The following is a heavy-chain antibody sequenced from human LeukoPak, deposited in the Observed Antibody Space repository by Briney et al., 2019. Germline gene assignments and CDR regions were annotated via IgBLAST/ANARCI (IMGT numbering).Heavy chain of an antibody. J-gene: IGHJ5*02. CDR1: GYTFTSYG. V-gene: IGHV1-18*01. CDR2: ISAYNGDT. Sequence: GASVKVSCKASGYTFTSYGIRWVRQAPGQGLEWMGWISAYNGDTSYAQKFQGRVTMTTDTSTTTAYMELRSLRSDDTAVYYCAREGAYCSSTSCHIQNWFDPWGQGTLVTVSS. D-gene: IGHD2-2*01. CDR3: AREGAYCSSTSCHIQNWFDP.